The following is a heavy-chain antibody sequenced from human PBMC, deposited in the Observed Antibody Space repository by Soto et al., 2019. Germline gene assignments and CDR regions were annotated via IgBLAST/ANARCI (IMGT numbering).Heavy chain of an antibody. D-gene: IGHD2-8*02. CDR3: ARDTSLVFDP. CDR1: GFTLSSYW. CDR2: INNDGSNT. V-gene: IGHV3-74*01. Sequence: PGGSLRLSCTASGFTLSSYWMHWVRQAPGKGLVWVSHINNDGSNTNYADSVKGRFTISRDNAKNTLYLQLNSLRAEDTAVYYCARDTSLVFDPWGQGTLVTVSS. J-gene: IGHJ5*02.